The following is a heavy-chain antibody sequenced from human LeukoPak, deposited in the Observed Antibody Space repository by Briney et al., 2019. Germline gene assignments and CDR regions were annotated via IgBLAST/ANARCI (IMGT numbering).Heavy chain of an antibody. CDR2: IYYSGST. J-gene: IGHJ4*02. V-gene: IGHV4-59*01. D-gene: IGHD2-21*02. CDR1: GGSISSYY. CDR3: ARTRVVTASIDY. Sequence: SETLSLTCTVSGGSISSYYWSWIRQPPGKGLEWIGYIYYSGSTNYNPSLKSRVTISVDTSKNQFSLKLSSVTAADTAVYYCARTRVVTASIDYWGQGTLVTVPS.